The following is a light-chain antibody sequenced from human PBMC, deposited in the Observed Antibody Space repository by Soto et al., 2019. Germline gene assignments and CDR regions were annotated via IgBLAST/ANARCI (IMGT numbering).Light chain of an antibody. CDR2: AAS. Sequence: AIRMTRSPSSFSASTGDRVTITCRASQGISSYLAWYQQKPGKAPKLLIYAASTLQSGVPSRLSGSGSGTDFTLTISCLQSEDFATYSCQQYYSYPFTFGPGTKVDIK. CDR3: QQYYSYPFT. V-gene: IGKV1-8*01. J-gene: IGKJ3*01. CDR1: QGISSY.